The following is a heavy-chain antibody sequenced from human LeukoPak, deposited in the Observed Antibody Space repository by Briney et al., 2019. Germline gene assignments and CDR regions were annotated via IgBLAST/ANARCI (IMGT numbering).Heavy chain of an antibody. CDR1: GGSISSYY. Sequence: SETLCLTCTVSGGSISSYYWSWIRQPPGKGLEWIGYIYYSGSTNYNPSLKSRVTISVDTSKNQFSLKLSSVTAADTAVYYCARVTHRWPSHGAFDIWGQGTMVTVSS. CDR2: IYYSGST. J-gene: IGHJ3*02. V-gene: IGHV4-59*01. D-gene: IGHD4-23*01. CDR3: ARVTHRWPSHGAFDI.